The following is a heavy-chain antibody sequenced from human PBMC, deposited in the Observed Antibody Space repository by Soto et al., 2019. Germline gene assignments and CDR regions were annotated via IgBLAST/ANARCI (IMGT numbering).Heavy chain of an antibody. CDR3: AKDSRGHYYYYGMDV. Sequence: SLRLSCAASGFTFSSYGMHWVRQAPGKGLEWVAVISYDGSNKYYADSVKGRFTISRDNSKNTLYLQMNSLRAEDTAVYYCAKDSRGHYYYYGMDVWGQGTTVTVSS. V-gene: IGHV3-30*18. J-gene: IGHJ6*02. CDR2: ISYDGSNK. D-gene: IGHD3-22*01. CDR1: GFTFSSYG.